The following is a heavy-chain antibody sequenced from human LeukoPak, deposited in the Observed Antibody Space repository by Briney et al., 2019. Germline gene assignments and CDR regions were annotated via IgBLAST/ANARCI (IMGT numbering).Heavy chain of an antibody. CDR1: GGSISSSSYY. J-gene: IGHJ4*02. CDR2: TYYSGST. D-gene: IGHD3-10*01. Sequence: PSETLSLTCTVSGGSISSSSYYWGWIRQPPGKGLEWIGSTYYSGSTYYNPSLKSRVTISVDTSKNQFSLKLSSVTAADTAVYYCTGNYYGSGSYADFDYWGQGTLVTVSS. CDR3: TGNYYGSGSYADFDY. V-gene: IGHV4-39*07.